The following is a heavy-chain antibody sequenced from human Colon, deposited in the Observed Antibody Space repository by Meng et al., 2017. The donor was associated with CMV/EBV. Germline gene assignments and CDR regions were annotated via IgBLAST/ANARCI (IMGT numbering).Heavy chain of an antibody. CDR1: EFPFSDYD. D-gene: IGHD3-10*01. CDR2: IANGHDT. CDR3: ARGRLHGFAA. Sequence: GESLKISCTASEFPFSDYDMHWVRQVTGKGLEWLSSIANGHDTYYADSVKGRFTIFRENAKNSLYLQMNSLTVEDTAVYFCARGRLHGFAAWGQGTLVTVSS. V-gene: IGHV3-13*01. J-gene: IGHJ5*02.